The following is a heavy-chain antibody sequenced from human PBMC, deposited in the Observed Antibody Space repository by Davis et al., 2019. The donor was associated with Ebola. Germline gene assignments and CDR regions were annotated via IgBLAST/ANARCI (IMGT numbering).Heavy chain of an antibody. CDR3: AKGGARYFYHYYGMDV. CDR1: GFTFRTYA. J-gene: IGHJ6*02. D-gene: IGHD2/OR15-2a*01. Sequence: GESLKISCAASGFTFRTYAMNWVRQAPGKGLEWVSAVSGSGATTYYADSVKGRFTISRDNSKNTLYLQMNSLRADDTALYYCAKGGARYFYHYYGMDVWGQGTTVTVSS. V-gene: IGHV3-23*01. CDR2: VSGSGATT.